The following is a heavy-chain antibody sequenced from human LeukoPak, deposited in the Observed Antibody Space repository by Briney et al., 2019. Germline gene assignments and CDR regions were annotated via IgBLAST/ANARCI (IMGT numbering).Heavy chain of an antibody. CDR2: IYSGGST. J-gene: IGHJ3*02. V-gene: IGHV3-53*01. Sequence: PGGSLRLSCAASGFTVSSNYMSWVRQAPGKGLEWVSVIYSGGSTYYADSVKGRFTISRDNSKSTLYLQMNSLRAEDTAVYYCARIIPLRSFQSLGAFDIWGQGTMVTVSS. CDR1: GFTVSSNY. CDR3: ARIIPLRSFQSLGAFDI. D-gene: IGHD3-16*02.